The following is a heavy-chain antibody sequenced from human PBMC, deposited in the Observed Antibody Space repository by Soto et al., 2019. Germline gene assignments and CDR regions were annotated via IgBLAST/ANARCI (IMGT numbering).Heavy chain of an antibody. V-gene: IGHV4-59*01. CDR2: TYYSGST. D-gene: IGHD7-27*01. J-gene: IGHJ4*02. CDR3: ARDLTGEADY. Sequence: QVQLQESGPGLVKPSETLSLTCSVSGGSISSYYWSWIRQPPGKGLEWIGYTYYSGSTNYNPSLTSRVTISVDTSKNQFFLKLSSVTAADTAVYYCARDLTGEADYWGQGTLVTVSS. CDR1: GGSISSYY.